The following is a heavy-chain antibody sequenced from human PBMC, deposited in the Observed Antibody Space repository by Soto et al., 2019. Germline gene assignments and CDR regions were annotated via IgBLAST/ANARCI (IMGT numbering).Heavy chain of an antibody. CDR2: IEYRSIAM. CDR1: GFDFTTYS. Sequence: EMQLVESGGGLVQPGGSLRLSCEASGFDFTTYSMDWVRQAPGKGLEWVAYIEYRSIAMYYADSVKGRFSISRDNARNSVYLQMNSLRTEDTAVYYCARHTESPWEGGYYYYYMGVWGKGVLVTVSS. V-gene: IGHV3-48*01. CDR3: ARHTESPWEGGYYYYYMGV. D-gene: IGHD1-26*01. J-gene: IGHJ6*03.